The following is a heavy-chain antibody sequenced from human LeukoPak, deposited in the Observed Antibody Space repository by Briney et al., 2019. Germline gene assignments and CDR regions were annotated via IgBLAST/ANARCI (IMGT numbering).Heavy chain of an antibody. CDR2: IYYSGST. CDR3: ARVQSRITMVRGAGEFDP. J-gene: IGHJ5*02. V-gene: IGHV4-59*01. D-gene: IGHD3-10*01. CDR1: GGSISSYY. Sequence: PSETLSLTCTVSGGSISSYYWGWIRQPPGKGLEWIGYIYYSGSTNYNPSLKSRVTISVDTSKNQFSLKLSSVTAADTAVYYCARVQSRITMVRGAGEFDPWGQGTLVTVCS.